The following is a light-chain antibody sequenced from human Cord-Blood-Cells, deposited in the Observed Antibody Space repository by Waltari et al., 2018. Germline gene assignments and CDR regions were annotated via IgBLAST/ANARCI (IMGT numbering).Light chain of an antibody. CDR2: DVS. V-gene: IGLV2-11*01. J-gene: IGLJ3*02. Sequence: SALTQPRSVSGSPGQSVTIYCTGTRSDVGGYNSVSWYQQHPDKAPKLMVYDVSRRPSGVPYRFSGSESGNTASLTISGLQAEDEADYYCCSYAGMVYGGGTKLTVL. CDR1: RSDVGGYNS. CDR3: CSYAGMV.